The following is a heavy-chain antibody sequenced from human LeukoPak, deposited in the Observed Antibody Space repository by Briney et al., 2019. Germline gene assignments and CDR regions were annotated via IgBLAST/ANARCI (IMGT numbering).Heavy chain of an antibody. D-gene: IGHD6-19*01. J-gene: IGHJ4*02. CDR2: ISWNSGSI. V-gene: IGHV3-9*01. CDR1: GFTFDDYA. CDR3: AKDRLGQWLVASDY. Sequence: GGSLRLSCAASGFTFDDYAMHWVRQAPGKGLEWVSGISWNSGSIGYADSVKGRFTISRDNAKNSLYLQMNSLRAEDTALYYCAKDRLGQWLVASDYWGQGTLVTVSS.